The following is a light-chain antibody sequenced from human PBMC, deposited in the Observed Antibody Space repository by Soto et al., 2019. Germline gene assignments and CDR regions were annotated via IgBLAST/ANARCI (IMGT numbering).Light chain of an antibody. CDR2: DAS. Sequence: EIVLTQSPATLSLSPGEKATLSSRASQSVSSYLAWYQQKPGQAPRLPIYDASNRATGIPARFSGSGSGTDFTLTISSLEPEDFAVYYCQQRGNWPLTFGGGTKVEIK. CDR3: QQRGNWPLT. CDR1: QSVSSY. V-gene: IGKV3-11*01. J-gene: IGKJ4*01.